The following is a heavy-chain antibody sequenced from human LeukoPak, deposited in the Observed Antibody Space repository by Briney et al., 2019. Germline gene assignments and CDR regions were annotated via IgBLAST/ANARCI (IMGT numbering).Heavy chain of an antibody. CDR1: GGSVSSGTYY. D-gene: IGHD3-10*01. Sequence: SETLSLTCSVSGGSVSSGTYYWIWIRQPPGKGLEWIGYIYYSGSTNYNPSLKSRVTISVDTSRNQFSLKLNSLTAADTAVYYCASVFRGSGNYFDYWGQGSLVTVSS. CDR3: ASVFRGSGNYFDY. J-gene: IGHJ4*02. CDR2: IYYSGST. V-gene: IGHV4-61*01.